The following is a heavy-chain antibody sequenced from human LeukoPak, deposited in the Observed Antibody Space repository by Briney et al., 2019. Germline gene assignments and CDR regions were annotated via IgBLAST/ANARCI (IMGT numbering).Heavy chain of an antibody. V-gene: IGHV3-74*03. J-gene: IGHJ4*02. CDR3: AKELDVDTPVVDY. CDR2: TNTDGSST. D-gene: IGHD5-18*01. Sequence: GGSLRLSCAASGFTFSSYWMHWVRQAPGKGLVWVSGTNTDGSSTMYADSVKGRFTIARDNAKDTLYLQMNSLRAEDTAVYYCAKELDVDTPVVDYWGQGTLVTVSS. CDR1: GFTFSSYW.